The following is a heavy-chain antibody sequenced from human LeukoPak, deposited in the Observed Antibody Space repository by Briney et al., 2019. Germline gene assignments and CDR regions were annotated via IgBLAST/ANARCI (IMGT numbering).Heavy chain of an antibody. Sequence: ASVKVSCKASGYSFSTYVINWARQAPGQGLEWMGWISAYNGNTNYAQKFQGRVTMTTDTSTSTVHMELRSLRSDDTAVYYCAREGSVWGSYHYFEYWGQGSLVTVSS. CDR1: GYSFSTYV. J-gene: IGHJ4*02. V-gene: IGHV1-18*01. D-gene: IGHD3-16*02. CDR2: ISAYNGNT. CDR3: AREGSVWGSYHYFEY.